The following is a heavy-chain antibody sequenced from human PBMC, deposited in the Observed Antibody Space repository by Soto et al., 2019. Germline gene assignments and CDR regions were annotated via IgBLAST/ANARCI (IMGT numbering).Heavy chain of an antibody. V-gene: IGHV1-69*04. D-gene: IGHD2-2*01. Sequence: GASVKVSCKASGGTFSSYTISWVRQAPGQGLEWMGRIIPILGIANYAQKFQGRVTITADKSTSTAYMELSSLRSEDTAVYYCARDQCSSTSCYDYWYFDLWGRGTLVTVSS. J-gene: IGHJ2*01. CDR3: ARDQCSSTSCYDYWYFDL. CDR1: GGTFSSYT. CDR2: IIPILGIA.